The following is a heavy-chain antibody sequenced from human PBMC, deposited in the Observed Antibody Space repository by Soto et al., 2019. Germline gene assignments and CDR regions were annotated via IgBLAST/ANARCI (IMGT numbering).Heavy chain of an antibody. CDR1: GGSISSGGLY. D-gene: IGHD5-12*01. CDR2: IFYSGST. CDR3: AREEGGGYDHRWFDP. J-gene: IGHJ5*02. V-gene: IGHV4-31*03. Sequence: QVQLQESGTGLVKPSQTLSLTCTVSGGSISSGGLYWSWIRQHPGKGLGWIGYIFYSGSTYYNPSLKSRVSISVDTSKNQFSLKLRSVTAADTAVYYCAREEGGGYDHRWFDPWGQGTLVTVSS.